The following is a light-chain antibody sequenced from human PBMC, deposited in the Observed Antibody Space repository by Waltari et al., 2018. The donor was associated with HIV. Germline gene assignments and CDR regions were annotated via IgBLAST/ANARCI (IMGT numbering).Light chain of an antibody. CDR2: NDH. CDR1: ALPRQP. V-gene: IGLV3-25*03. CDR3: QSTDISGTLVV. Sequence: SYDLTQPPSVSVSPGQTAAITCSGDALPRQPGPWYQQKPGQAPILMIYNDHERPSGIPERFSGSTSGTTVTLTISGVQAEDEADYYCQSTDISGTLVVFGGGTKLTVL. J-gene: IGLJ2*01.